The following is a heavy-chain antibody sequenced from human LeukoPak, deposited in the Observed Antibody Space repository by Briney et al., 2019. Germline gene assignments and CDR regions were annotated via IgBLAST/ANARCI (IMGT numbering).Heavy chain of an antibody. D-gene: IGHD6-13*01. CDR3: ARHDGPRVYSEFDP. CDR2: IYYSGGT. V-gene: IGHV4-39*01. J-gene: IGHJ5*02. CDR1: GGSLSSSSDY. Sequence: SETLSLTCTVSGGSLSSSSDYWGWVRQPPGRGLEWIGSIYYSGGTNNNPSLKSRVTISVDTSKNQFSLKLSSVTAADTAVYYCARHDGPRVYSEFDPWGQGTLVTVSS.